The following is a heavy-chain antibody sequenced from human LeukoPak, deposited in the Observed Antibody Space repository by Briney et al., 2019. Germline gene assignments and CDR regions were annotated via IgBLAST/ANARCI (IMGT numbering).Heavy chain of an antibody. CDR1: GYTFTSYD. D-gene: IGHD3-10*01. Sequence: ASVKVSCKASGYTFTSYDINWVRQATGQGLEWMGWMNPNSGNTGYAQKFQGRVTMTRNTSISTAYMELSSLRSEDTAVYYCARPFFGSGSYYYYYYYMDVWGKGTTVTVSS. J-gene: IGHJ6*03. CDR2: MNPNSGNT. CDR3: ARPFFGSGSYYYYYYYMDV. V-gene: IGHV1-8*01.